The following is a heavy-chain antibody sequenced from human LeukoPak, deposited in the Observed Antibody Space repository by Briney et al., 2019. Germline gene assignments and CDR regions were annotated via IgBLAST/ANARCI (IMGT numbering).Heavy chain of an antibody. Sequence: GGSLRLSCAASGFTFSSYAMSWVRQAPGKGLEWVSAISGSGGSTYYADSVKGRFTISRDNSKNTLYLQMNSLRAEDTAVYYCAKDRKYCSSTSCSYFDYWGQGTLVTVSS. D-gene: IGHD2-2*01. CDR1: GFTFSSYA. V-gene: IGHV3-23*01. J-gene: IGHJ4*02. CDR3: AKDRKYCSSTSCSYFDY. CDR2: ISGSGGST.